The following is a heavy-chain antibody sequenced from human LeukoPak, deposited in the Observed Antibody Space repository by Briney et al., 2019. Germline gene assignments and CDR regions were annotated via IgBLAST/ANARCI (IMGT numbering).Heavy chain of an antibody. CDR1: GFTFSHYA. Sequence: GGSLRLSCAASGFTFSHYAMTWVRQAPGKGVEWVAYISGSGHDINYSGSVKGRFTISRDNAKNSLYLQMSSLRVEDTAVYYCTRDPRHFDSCGQGTLVTVSS. CDR3: TRDPRHFDS. D-gene: IGHD6-6*01. CDR2: ISGSGHDI. J-gene: IGHJ5*01. V-gene: IGHV3-11*04.